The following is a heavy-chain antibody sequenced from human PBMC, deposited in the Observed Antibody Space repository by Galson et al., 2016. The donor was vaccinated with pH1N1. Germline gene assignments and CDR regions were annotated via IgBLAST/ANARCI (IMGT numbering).Heavy chain of an antibody. V-gene: IGHV3-7*01. J-gene: IGHJ3*01. Sequence: SLRLSCAGSGFTFSNYWMSWVRQAPGKGLEWVANIKQDGSEKYYVDSVKGRFTISRDNAKNSVYLQMNNLRAEDTAVYYCARAIAAADSAWGQGTMDTVSS. CDR2: IKQDGSEK. D-gene: IGHD6-13*01. CDR1: GFTFSNYW. CDR3: ARAIAAADSA.